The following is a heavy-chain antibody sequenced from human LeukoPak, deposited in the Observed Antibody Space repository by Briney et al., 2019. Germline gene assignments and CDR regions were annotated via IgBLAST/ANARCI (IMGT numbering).Heavy chain of an antibody. Sequence: PGGSLRLSCAASGFTFDDYAMHWVRQAPGKGLEWVSGISCNSGSIGYADSVKGRFTISRDNANNSLYLQINSLRAEDTALYYCAKGSSGDLPQNWFDPWGQGTLVTVSS. D-gene: IGHD2-15*01. CDR2: ISCNSGSI. V-gene: IGHV3-9*01. CDR1: GFTFDDYA. J-gene: IGHJ5*02. CDR3: AKGSSGDLPQNWFDP.